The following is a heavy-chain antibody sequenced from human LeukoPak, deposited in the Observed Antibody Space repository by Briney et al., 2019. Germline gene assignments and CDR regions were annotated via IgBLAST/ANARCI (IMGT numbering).Heavy chain of an antibody. CDR3: ARVTYGSSPDYYYYYYMDV. D-gene: IGHD6-13*01. Sequence: SETLSLTCTVSGGSISSYYWSWIRQPPGKGLEWIGYIYYSGSTNYNPSLKSRVTISVDTSKNQFSLKLSPVTAADTAVYYCARVTYGSSPDYYYYYYMDVWGKGTTVTVSS. CDR2: IYYSGST. J-gene: IGHJ6*03. CDR1: GGSISSYY. V-gene: IGHV4-59*01.